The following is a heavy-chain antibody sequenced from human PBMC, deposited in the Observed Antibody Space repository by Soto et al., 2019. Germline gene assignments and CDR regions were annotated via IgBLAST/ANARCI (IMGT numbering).Heavy chain of an antibody. D-gene: IGHD6-13*01. CDR1: GYNFGYYW. J-gene: IGHJ6*03. CDR2: VYPDDSET. Sequence: PGESLKISCKASGYNFGYYWIGWVRQMPGKGLEWLGIVYPDDSETRYSPSFEGQVTISADKSISTAYLQWSGLKASDTAMYYCASSSSWYGDYYYYMDVWGKGTTVTVSS. V-gene: IGHV5-51*01. CDR3: ASSSSWYGDYYYYMDV.